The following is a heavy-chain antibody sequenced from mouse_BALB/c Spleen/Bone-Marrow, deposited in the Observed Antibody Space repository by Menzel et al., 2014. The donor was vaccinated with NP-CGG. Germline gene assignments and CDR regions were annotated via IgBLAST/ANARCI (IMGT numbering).Heavy chain of an antibody. J-gene: IGHJ3*01. V-gene: IGHV5-9-2*01. CDR3: ARHAYYDQTEVSFVY. CDR1: GFTFSNYG. Sequence: EVQRVESGGGLVKSGGSLKLSCAASGFTFSNYGMSWVRQTPEKRLEWVATISGGGSYTFYSDSVKGRFTISRDNAKNNLYLQLSSPRSEDTALYYCARHAYYDQTEVSFVYWGQGTLVTVSA. D-gene: IGHD2-4*01. CDR2: ISGGGSYT.